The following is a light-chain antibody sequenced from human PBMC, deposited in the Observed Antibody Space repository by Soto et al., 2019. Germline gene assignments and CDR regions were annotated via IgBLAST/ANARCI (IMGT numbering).Light chain of an antibody. J-gene: IGKJ1*01. Sequence: EIVLTQSPGALSLSPGERATLSCRASQSISSTYLAWYQQKPGQAPRLLIYGASSRATGTPDRFSGSGSGTDFTLTISRLEPEDFAVYYCQQYHSWPPRTFGQGTKVDIK. V-gene: IGKV3-20*01. CDR1: QSISSTY. CDR2: GAS. CDR3: QQYHSWPPRT.